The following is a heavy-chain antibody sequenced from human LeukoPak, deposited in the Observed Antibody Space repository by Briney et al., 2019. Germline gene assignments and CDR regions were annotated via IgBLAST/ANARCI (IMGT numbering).Heavy chain of an antibody. CDR3: ARVTLSGVVIMGAFVI. J-gene: IGHJ3*02. CDR2: IYYSGST. Sequence: SETLSLTCTVSGGSISSGDYYWRWIRQPPGKGLEWIGYIYYSGSTYYNPSLKSRVTISVDTSKNQFSLKLSSVTAADTAVYYCARVTLSGVVIMGAFVICGQGTMVTVSS. V-gene: IGHV4-30-4*08. CDR1: GGSISSGDYY. D-gene: IGHD3-3*01.